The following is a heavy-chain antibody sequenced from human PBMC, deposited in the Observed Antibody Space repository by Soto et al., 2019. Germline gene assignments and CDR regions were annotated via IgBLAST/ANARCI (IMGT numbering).Heavy chain of an antibody. CDR1: GGTFSSYA. CDR2: IIPIFGTA. CDR3: AIEKTDFWSSRAIDI. Sequence: GASVKVSCKASGGTFSSYAISWVRQAPGQGLEWMGGIIPIFGTANYAQKFQGRVTITRNASISTAYMELSSLRSEDTAVYYCAIEKTDFWSSRAIDIWGQGTMVTVSS. D-gene: IGHD3-3*01. V-gene: IGHV1-69*05. J-gene: IGHJ3*02.